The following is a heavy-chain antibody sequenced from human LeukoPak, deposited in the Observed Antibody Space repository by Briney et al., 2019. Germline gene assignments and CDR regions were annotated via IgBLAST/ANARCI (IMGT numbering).Heavy chain of an antibody. J-gene: IGHJ1*01. CDR3: ANLQY. CDR2: ITGRGTNT. Sequence: PGGSLRLSCVASGFTFSSYGMTWVRQAPGKGLEWVASITGRGTNTYYADAVKGRFTISRDNSRNTVFLQMSSLTVDDTAVYYCANLQYWGQGSLVVVS. CDR1: GFTFSSYG. V-gene: IGHV3-23*01.